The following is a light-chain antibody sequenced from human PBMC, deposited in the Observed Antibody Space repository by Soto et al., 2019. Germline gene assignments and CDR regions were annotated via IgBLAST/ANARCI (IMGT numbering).Light chain of an antibody. CDR1: SSDVGSYDY. V-gene: IGLV2-14*01. J-gene: IGLJ1*01. CDR2: DVS. CDR3: SSYTSSTTLEGV. Sequence: SALTQPASVSGSPGQSITISCTGTSSDVGSYDYVSWYQQHPGKAPKLLIYDVSNRPSGVSSRFSGSKSGNTASLTISGLQAEDEADYYCSSYTSSTTLEGVFGTGTKVTVL.